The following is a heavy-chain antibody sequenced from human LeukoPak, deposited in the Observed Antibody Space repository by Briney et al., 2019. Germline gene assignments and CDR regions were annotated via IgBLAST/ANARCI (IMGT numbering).Heavy chain of an antibody. D-gene: IGHD5-18*01. J-gene: IGHJ5*02. Sequence: GGSLRLSCAASGFTFSSYGMHWVRQAPGKGLEWVAFIQYDGSNKYYADSVKGRFTISRDNSKNTLYLQMNSLRAEDTALYYCARDRGVDTAMVNWFDPWGQGTLVTVSS. CDR1: GFTFSSYG. CDR3: ARDRGVDTAMVNWFDP. V-gene: IGHV3-30*02. CDR2: IQYDGSNK.